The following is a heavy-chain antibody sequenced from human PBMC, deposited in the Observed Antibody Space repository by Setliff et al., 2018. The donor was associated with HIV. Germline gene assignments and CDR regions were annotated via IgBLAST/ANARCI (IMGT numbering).Heavy chain of an antibody. V-gene: IGHV1-18*01. J-gene: IGHJ3*01. CDR3: ARIRAGALLSAFDV. D-gene: IGHD1-26*01. CDR1: GYTFSNFA. Sequence: ASVKVSCKASGYTFSNFAIGWLRQAPGQGLEWMGWISGYSDNTYYAQSLQGRATMTTDTTSSTSYMELRSLRSDDTAMYYCARIRAGALLSAFDVWGQGTMVTVSS. CDR2: ISGYSDNT.